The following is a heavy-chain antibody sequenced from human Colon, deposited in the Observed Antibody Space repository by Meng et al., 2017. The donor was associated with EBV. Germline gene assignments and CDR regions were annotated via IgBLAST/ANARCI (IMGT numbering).Heavy chain of an antibody. D-gene: IGHD3-22*01. V-gene: IGHV4-30-4*01. CDR3: ARSAMISAWFDP. CDR2: IYYSGST. CDR1: GGSISSGGYY. J-gene: IGHJ5*02. Sequence: QVQPPESGPGPVKPSPTRSLTCAGSGGSISSGGYYWSWIRQPPGKGLEWIGYIYYSGSTYYIPSLKSRVTISVDTAKNQFSLKLSSVTAADTAVYYCARSAMISAWFDPWGQGTLVTVSS.